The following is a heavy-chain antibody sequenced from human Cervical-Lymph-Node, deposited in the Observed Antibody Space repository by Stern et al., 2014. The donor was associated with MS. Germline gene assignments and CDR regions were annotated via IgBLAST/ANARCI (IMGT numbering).Heavy chain of an antibody. CDR2: ISWDGGST. V-gene: IGHV3-9*01. CDR3: AKTTVTTRPFEF. J-gene: IGHJ4*02. Sequence: EVQLVESGGGLVQPGRSLRLSCAASGFTVNDYSMHWVRQAPGKGLEWVSGISWDGGSTEYAASVKGRFAISRDNAKNCLFLHMNSLRPEDTAFYYCAKTTVTTRPFEFWGQGTLVTVSS. D-gene: IGHD4-17*01. CDR1: GFTVNDYS.